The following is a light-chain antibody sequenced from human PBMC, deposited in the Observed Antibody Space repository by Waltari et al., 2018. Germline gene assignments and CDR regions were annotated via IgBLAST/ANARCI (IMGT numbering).Light chain of an antibody. Sequence: QRLVSRDGVMYWKCLRERPVQSLKRLIYKATYRVPRLPDRSSGSGSGADVTLEISRVEADDVGVYYCMQGTHWLITFGQGTKVDIK. V-gene: IGKV2-30*01. CDR2: KAT. CDR3: MQGTHWLIT. J-gene: IGKJ1*01. CDR1: QRLVSRDGVMY.